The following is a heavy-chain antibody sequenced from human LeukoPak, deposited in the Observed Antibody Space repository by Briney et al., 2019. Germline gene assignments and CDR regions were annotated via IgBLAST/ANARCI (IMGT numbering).Heavy chain of an antibody. V-gene: IGHV3-53*01. Sequence: PGGSLRLSYAASGFTVSNNYINWVRQAPGKGLEWVSVIYSGGSTRYADSVKGRFTISRDNSKNTLYLQMNSLRAEDTAVYYCARGYCSSNTCQIDPWGQGTLVTVSS. CDR3: ARGYCSSNTCQIDP. J-gene: IGHJ5*02. CDR2: IYSGGST. CDR1: GFTVSNNY. D-gene: IGHD2-2*01.